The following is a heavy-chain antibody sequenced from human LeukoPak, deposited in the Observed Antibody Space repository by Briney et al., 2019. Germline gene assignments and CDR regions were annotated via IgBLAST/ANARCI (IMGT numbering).Heavy chain of an antibody. V-gene: IGHV4-59*01. J-gene: IGHJ4*02. Sequence: SETLSLTCTVSGGSISSYYRSWIRQPPGKGLEWIGYIYYSGSTNYNPSLKSRVTISIDTSKKQFSLRLSSVTAADTAVYYCARASCSGGTCPRGWYFDYWGQGTLVTVSS. CDR3: ARASCSGGTCPRGWYFDY. D-gene: IGHD2-15*01. CDR2: IYYSGST. CDR1: GGSISSYY.